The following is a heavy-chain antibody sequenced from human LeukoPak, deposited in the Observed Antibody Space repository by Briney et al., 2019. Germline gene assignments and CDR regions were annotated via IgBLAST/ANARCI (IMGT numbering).Heavy chain of an antibody. CDR1: GYTFTNYD. CDR3: ARGWRGWAFDI. J-gene: IGHJ3*02. CDR2: MNPNSGNT. V-gene: IGHV1-8*03. Sequence: ASVKVSCKASGYTFTNYDINWVRQATGQGLEWMGWMNPNSGNTGYAQKFQGRVTITRNTFISTAYMELSNLRSEDTAVYYCARGWRGWAFDIWGQGTMVTVSS. D-gene: IGHD3-3*01.